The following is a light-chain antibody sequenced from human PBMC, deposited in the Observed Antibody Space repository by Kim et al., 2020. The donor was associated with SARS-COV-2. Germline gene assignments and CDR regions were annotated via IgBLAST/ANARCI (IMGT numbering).Light chain of an antibody. CDR2: GNN. CDR1: TSDIWAGYN. J-gene: IGLJ2*01. V-gene: IGLV1-40*01. Sequence: GERVTASCTGSTSDIWAGYNVHCYQQLPGAAPKLLIYGNNNRPSGVPDRFSGSNSGPSASLAITGLQAADEADYYCQSFDSSLGEVFGGGTQLTVL. CDR3: QSFDSSLGEV.